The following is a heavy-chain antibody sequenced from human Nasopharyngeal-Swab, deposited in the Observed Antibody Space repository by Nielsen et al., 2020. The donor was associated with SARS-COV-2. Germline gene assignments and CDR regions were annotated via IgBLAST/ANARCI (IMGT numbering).Heavy chain of an antibody. CDR3: ARDLPRITIFGVVDY. V-gene: IGHV1-69*13. CDR1: GGTFSSYA. J-gene: IGHJ4*02. D-gene: IGHD3-3*01. CDR2: IIPIFGTA. Sequence: SVKVSCKASGGTFSSYAISWVRQAPGQGLEWMGGIIPIFGTANYAQKFQGRVTITADESTSTAYMELSSLRSDDTAVYYCARDLPRITIFGVVDYWGQGTLATVSS.